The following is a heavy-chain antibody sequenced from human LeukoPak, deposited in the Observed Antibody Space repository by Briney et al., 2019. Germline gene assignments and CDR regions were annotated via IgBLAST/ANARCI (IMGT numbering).Heavy chain of an antibody. CDR2: IRSRGDGGTT. Sequence: GGSLRLSCAVSGLTLSNVWMNWVRQAPGKGLEWVGRIRSRGDGGTTDFAAPVKGRFTISRDDSKNTLYLQMNSLTSEDTAVYYCTQGSGQYFDYWGQGTLVTVSS. D-gene: IGHD2-15*01. V-gene: IGHV3-15*07. CDR1: GLTLSNVW. CDR3: TQGSGQYFDY. J-gene: IGHJ4*02.